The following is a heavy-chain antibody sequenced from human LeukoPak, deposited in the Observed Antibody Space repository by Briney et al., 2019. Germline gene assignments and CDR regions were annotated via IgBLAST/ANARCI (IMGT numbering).Heavy chain of an antibody. CDR3: ARDPVLRFLEWGHDRLFDY. CDR1: GGTFNDYA. V-gene: IGHV1-69*13. D-gene: IGHD3-3*01. Sequence: SVKVSCKTSGGTFNDYAISWVRQAPGQGLEWMGGIIPMFGTPDYAQKFQGRVTITADESTSTAYMELRSLRSDDTAVYYCARDPVLRFLEWGHDRLFDYWGQGTLVTVSS. J-gene: IGHJ4*02. CDR2: IIPMFGTP.